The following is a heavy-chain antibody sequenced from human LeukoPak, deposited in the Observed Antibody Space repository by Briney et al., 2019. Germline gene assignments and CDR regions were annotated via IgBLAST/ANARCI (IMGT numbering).Heavy chain of an antibody. CDR1: GGSISSGSHH. CDR3: ARAYSSSWYGAFDI. CDR2: IYYSRTT. Sequence: SETLSLTCTVSGGSISSGSHHWGWFRQSPGKGLEWIGSIYYSRTTYYNPSLNSRVTISVDTSKNQFSLKLSSVTAADTAVYYCARAYSSSWYGAFDIWGQGTMVTVSS. V-gene: IGHV4-39*07. J-gene: IGHJ3*02. D-gene: IGHD6-13*01.